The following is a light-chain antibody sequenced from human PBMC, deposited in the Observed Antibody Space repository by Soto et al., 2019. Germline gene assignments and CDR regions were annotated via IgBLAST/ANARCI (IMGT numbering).Light chain of an antibody. V-gene: IGKV1-5*03. J-gene: IGKJ1*01. CDR3: QQYNSYWT. CDR1: QSISSW. CDR2: KAS. Sequence: DIQMTQSPSTLSASVGDRVTITCRASQSISSWLAWYQQKPGKAPKLLIYKASTLESGVPSRFSGSGSGTEFTLTISSLQPDDLATYYCQQYNSYWTFGQGNKVEIK.